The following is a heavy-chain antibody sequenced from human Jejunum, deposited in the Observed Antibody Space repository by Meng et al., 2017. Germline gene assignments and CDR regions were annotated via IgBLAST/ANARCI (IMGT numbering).Heavy chain of an antibody. Sequence: SLKISCSSSGFTFDDYAMHWVRQAPGRGLEWVSSISWNSGSIAYADSVKGRFSISRDNAKRSLYLQMNSLSTEDTALYYCAKDLRVTYYYGMDAWGQGTTVTVSS. V-gene: IGHV3-9*01. D-gene: IGHD4-23*01. CDR2: ISWNSGSI. CDR3: AKDLRVTYYYGMDA. J-gene: IGHJ6*02. CDR1: GFTFDDYA.